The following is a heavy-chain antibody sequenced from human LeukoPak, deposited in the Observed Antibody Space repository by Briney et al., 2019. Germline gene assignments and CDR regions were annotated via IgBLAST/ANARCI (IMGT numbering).Heavy chain of an antibody. Sequence: PGGSLRLSCAASGFSVSSNYMSWVRQAPGKGLEWVSSISSSSSYIYYADSVKGRFTISRDNAKNSLYLQMNSLRAKDTAVYYCARGVRRAFDIWGQGTMVTVSS. V-gene: IGHV3-21*01. CDR2: ISSSSSYI. CDR1: GFSVSSNY. CDR3: ARGVRRAFDI. J-gene: IGHJ3*02.